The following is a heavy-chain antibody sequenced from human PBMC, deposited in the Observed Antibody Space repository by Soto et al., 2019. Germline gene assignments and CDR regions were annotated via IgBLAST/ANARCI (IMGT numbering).Heavy chain of an antibody. D-gene: IGHD3-22*01. J-gene: IGHJ3*02. CDR1: GGSVSSDSYF. CDR2: IYYSGST. CDR3: ARRSRYYDSSGYYGDAFDI. Sequence: PSETLSLTCTVSGGSVSSDSYFWSWIRQPPGKGLEWIGYIYYSGSTYYNPSLKSRVTISVDTSKNQFSLKLSSVTAADTAVYYCARRSRYYDSSGYYGDAFDIWGQGTMVTVSS. V-gene: IGHV4-31*03.